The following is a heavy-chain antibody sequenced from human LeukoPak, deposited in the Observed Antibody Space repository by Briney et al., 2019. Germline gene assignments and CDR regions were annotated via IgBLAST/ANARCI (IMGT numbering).Heavy chain of an antibody. CDR1: GGSINNFY. D-gene: IGHD3-10*01. CDR3: ERGSNYYGSGSDYYYYMDV. V-gene: IGHV4-4*07. Sequence: SETLSLTCTFSGGSINNFYWSWIRQPAGKGLEWIGRIHASENTNYNPSLKSRVTMSVDTSQNQFSLKLISVTAAATAVYYCERGSNYYGSGSDYYYYMDVWGKGTTVTVSS. CDR2: IHASENT. J-gene: IGHJ6*03.